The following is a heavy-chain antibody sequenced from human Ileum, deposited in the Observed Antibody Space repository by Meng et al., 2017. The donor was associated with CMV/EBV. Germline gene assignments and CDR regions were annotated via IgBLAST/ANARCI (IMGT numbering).Heavy chain of an antibody. J-gene: IGHJ4*02. CDR2: INKDGSGK. CDR3: GRDPEFGALDY. V-gene: IGHV3-7*01. CDR1: GFTFRDFW. D-gene: IGHD1-26*01. Sequence: GESLKISCAASGFTFRDFWMTWVRQAPGKGLEWVAEINKDGSGKYYVDSVRGRFTISRDNAKNSLYLKINGLRAEDTAVYYCGRDPEFGALDYWGQGMLVTVSS.